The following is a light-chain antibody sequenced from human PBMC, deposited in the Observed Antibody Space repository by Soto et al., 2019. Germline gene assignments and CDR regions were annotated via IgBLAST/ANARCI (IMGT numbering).Light chain of an antibody. V-gene: IGKV4-1*01. CDR3: QQYYTNSWS. CDR1: QSVLYSPNNKNY. Sequence: IVMTQSPDSLAVSLGARATINCKSSQSVLYSPNNKNYLAWYQHKPGQPPKMLIYWASIRESGVPDRFSGSGSGTDFTLTISSLQSEDVAVYYCQQYYTNSWSFGQGTKVEIK. J-gene: IGKJ1*01. CDR2: WAS.